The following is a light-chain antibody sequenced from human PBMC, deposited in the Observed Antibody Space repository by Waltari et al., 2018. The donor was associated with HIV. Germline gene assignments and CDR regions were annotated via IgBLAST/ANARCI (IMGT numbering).Light chain of an antibody. Sequence: QSALTQPRSVSGSPGQSVTVSCTAASSDVGGYDFVSWHQQHPGKAPKLIIYDGTTRPSVVPGRFSGSRSGDTASRTIFGLQADDEADYYCCSYAGSYSYVFGAGTRVIVL. CDR2: DGT. V-gene: IGLV2-11*01. CDR3: CSYAGSYSYV. CDR1: SSDVGGYDF. J-gene: IGLJ1*01.